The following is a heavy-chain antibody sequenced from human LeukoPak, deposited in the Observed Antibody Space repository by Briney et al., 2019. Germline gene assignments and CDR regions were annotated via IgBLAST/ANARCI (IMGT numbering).Heavy chain of an antibody. J-gene: IGHJ4*02. CDR2: IYYRGNS. V-gene: IGHV4-39*07. Sequence: SQTLSLTCTVSGGSISSGSYYWSWIRQPAGKGLEWIGSIYYRGNSYYNPSLKSRVTISVDTSKNHFSLKLRSVTAADTAVYYCAKDHYDSSCYPFDYWGQGTLVTVSS. D-gene: IGHD3-22*01. CDR1: GGSISSGSYY. CDR3: AKDHYDSSCYPFDY.